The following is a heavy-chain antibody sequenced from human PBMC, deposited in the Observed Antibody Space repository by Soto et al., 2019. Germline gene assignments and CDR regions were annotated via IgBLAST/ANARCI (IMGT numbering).Heavy chain of an antibody. CDR1: GFTFSSYG. J-gene: IGHJ4*02. Sequence: PGGSLRLSCAASGFTFSSYGMHWVRQAPGKGLEWVAVIWYDGSNKYYADSVKGRFTISRDNSKNTLYLQMNSLRAEDTAVYYCARNWYTAHLVDYWGRGTLVTVSS. V-gene: IGHV3-33*01. CDR3: ARNWYTAHLVDY. D-gene: IGHD5-18*01. CDR2: IWYDGSNK.